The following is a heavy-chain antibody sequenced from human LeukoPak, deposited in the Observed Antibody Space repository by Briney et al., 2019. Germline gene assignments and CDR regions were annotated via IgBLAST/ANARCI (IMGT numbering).Heavy chain of an antibody. Sequence: GGSLRLSCAASGFTFSTYWMHWVRQVPGKGLVWVSRLDSDGSSTTYADSVKGRFTISRDNSKNTLYLQMNSLRAEDTAVYYCTREVKGSSGWYRAFDYWGQGTLVTVSS. J-gene: IGHJ4*02. CDR1: GFTFSTYW. CDR3: TREVKGSSGWYRAFDY. V-gene: IGHV3-74*01. CDR2: LDSDGSST. D-gene: IGHD6-19*01.